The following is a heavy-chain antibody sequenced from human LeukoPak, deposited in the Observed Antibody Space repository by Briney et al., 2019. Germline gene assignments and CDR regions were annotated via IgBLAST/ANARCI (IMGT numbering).Heavy chain of an antibody. CDR2: ISDRGDST. D-gene: IGHD1-1*01. CDR3: AKDRDNWNDGDYFDY. J-gene: IGHJ4*02. CDR1: GFTFSNYA. Sequence: PGGSLRLSCAAYGFTFSNYAMNWVRQAPGKGLEWVSAISDRGDSTFHADSARGRFTISRDISKNTLYLQVNSLRAEDTAIYYCAKDRDNWNDGDYFDYWGQGTLVTVSS. V-gene: IGHV3-23*01.